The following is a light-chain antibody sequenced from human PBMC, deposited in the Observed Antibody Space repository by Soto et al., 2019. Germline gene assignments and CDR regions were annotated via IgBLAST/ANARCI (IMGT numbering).Light chain of an antibody. V-gene: IGKV1-39*01. CDR2: AAS. Sequence: DIQMTQSPSSLSASVGDRVTITCRASQSISTYLNWYQQKPGKAPKILIYAASSLQSGVPSRFSGSGSGTDFTLTISSLLPEDFATYYCQQTYSIPYTFGQGTKLKIK. CDR3: QQTYSIPYT. J-gene: IGKJ2*01. CDR1: QSISTY.